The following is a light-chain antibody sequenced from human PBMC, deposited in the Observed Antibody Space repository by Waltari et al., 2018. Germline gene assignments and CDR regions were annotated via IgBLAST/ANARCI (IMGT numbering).Light chain of an antibody. J-gene: IGKJ4*01. CDR1: QSVTSIS. CDR2: GTS. Sequence: EIVLTQSPGTLSLSPGERATLSCRASQSVTSISLAWYQEKLGQAPRLLIYGTSTRATGIPDRFGGSWSGTDFTLTVSRLEPVDFAVYDCQQYDGEVVTFGGGTKVEI. CDR3: QQYDGEVVT. V-gene: IGKV3-20*01.